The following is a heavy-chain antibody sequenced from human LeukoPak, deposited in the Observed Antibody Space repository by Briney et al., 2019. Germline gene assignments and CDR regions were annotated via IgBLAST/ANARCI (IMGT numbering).Heavy chain of an antibody. J-gene: IGHJ3*02. CDR3: ARPFYYYGSGSYYNGDAFDI. CDR2: IYYSGST. V-gene: IGHV4-39*01. CDR1: GGSISSSSYY. Sequence: SETLSLTCTVSGGSISSSSYYWGWIRQPPGKGLEWIGSIYYSGSTYYNPSLKSRVTISVDTSKNQFSLKLSSVTAADTAVYYCARPFYYYGSGSYYNGDAFDIWGQGTMVTVSS. D-gene: IGHD3-10*01.